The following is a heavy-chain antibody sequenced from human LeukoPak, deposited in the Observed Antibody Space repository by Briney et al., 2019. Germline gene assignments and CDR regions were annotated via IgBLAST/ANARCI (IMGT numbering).Heavy chain of an antibody. D-gene: IGHD4-23*01. J-gene: IGHJ3*02. CDR2: IYYSGST. CDR3: ASLMTTVVIDAFDI. CDR1: GGSISSYY. V-gene: IGHV4-59*01. Sequence: SETLSLTCTVSGGSISSYYWSWIRQPPGKGLEWIGYIYYSGSTSYNPSLKSRVTISVDTSKNQFSLKLSSVAAADTAVYYCASLMTTVVIDAFDIWGQGTMVTVSS.